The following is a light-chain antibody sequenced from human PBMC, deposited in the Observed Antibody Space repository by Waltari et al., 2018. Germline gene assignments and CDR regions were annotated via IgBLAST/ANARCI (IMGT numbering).Light chain of an antibody. Sequence: QSALTQPPSASGSPGPSVTISCTGTSSDGGGYNYVSWYQHHPGKAPKLMIYEVSKRPSGVPDRFSGSKSGNTASLTVSGLQAEDEADYYCSSYAGFNNFVVFGGGTSVTVL. CDR2: EVS. V-gene: IGLV2-8*01. CDR3: SSYAGFNNFVV. CDR1: SSDGGGYNY. J-gene: IGLJ2*01.